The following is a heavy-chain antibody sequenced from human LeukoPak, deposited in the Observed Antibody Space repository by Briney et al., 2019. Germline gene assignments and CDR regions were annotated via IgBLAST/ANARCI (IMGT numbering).Heavy chain of an antibody. CDR3: ARDRHKYNYDSGGYPPY. CDR1: GFTFSSYS. D-gene: IGHD3-22*01. V-gene: IGHV3-48*01. Sequence: GGSLRLSCAASGFTFSSYSMLWVRQTPGKGLEWVSYISSSSSTIYYADSVKGRFTISRDNAKNSLYLQMNTLRAEDTAVYYCARDRHKYNYDSGGYPPYWGQGTLVTVSS. CDR2: ISSSSSTI. J-gene: IGHJ4*02.